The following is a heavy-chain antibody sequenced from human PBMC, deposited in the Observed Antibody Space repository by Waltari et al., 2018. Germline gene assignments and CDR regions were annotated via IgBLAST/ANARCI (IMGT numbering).Heavy chain of an antibody. D-gene: IGHD3-22*01. J-gene: IGHJ3*02. Sequence: VKLQESGPGLVKPSEPLSLTCTVPGGSISSYYWSWLRKPPGKGLEWIGYIDYSGSTNYNPSLKSRVTISVDTSKNQFSLKLSAVTAADTAVYYCARSRGDSSGYSFDIWGQGTMVTVSS. CDR2: IDYSGST. CDR3: ARSRGDSSGYSFDI. V-gene: IGHV4-59*01. CDR1: GGSISSYY.